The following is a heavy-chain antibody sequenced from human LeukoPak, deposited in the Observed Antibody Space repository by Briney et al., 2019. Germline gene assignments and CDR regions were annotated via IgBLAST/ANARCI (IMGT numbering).Heavy chain of an antibody. CDR1: GFTFITYG. D-gene: IGHD3-10*01. CDR3: AKDYGYYGSGSLLDY. CDR2: IRHDGANK. Sequence: GGSLRLSCAPSGFTFITYGMHWVRQVPGKGLEWVAFIRHDGANKYYTDPVKGRFTISRDNPKNTVYLQMSSLRAEDTAVYYCAKDYGYYGSGSLLDYWGQGTRVTVSS. J-gene: IGHJ4*02. V-gene: IGHV3-30*02.